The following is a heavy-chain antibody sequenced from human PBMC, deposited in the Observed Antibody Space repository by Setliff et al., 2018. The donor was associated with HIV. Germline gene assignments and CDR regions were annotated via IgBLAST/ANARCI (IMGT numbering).Heavy chain of an antibody. CDR1: GYTFTGYY. D-gene: IGHD3-22*01. CDR2: INLNTGNT. Sequence: GASVKVSCKASGYTFTGYYMHWVRQAPGQGLEWMGCINLNTGNTNYAQKFQGRVIVTRDTSINTAYVELRSLRLDDTAVYFCARGRTYDSSGYVGNWVVPWGQGTLVTVS. V-gene: IGHV1-2*02. J-gene: IGHJ5*02. CDR3: ARGRTYDSSGYVGNWVVP.